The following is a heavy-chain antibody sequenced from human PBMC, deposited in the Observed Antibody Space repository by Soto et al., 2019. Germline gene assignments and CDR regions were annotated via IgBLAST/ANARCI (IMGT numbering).Heavy chain of an antibody. CDR1: GYSISSSNW. CDR2: IYYSGST. J-gene: IGHJ4*02. V-gene: IGHV4-28*01. Sequence: QVQLQESGPGLVKPSDTLSLTCAVSGYSISSSNWWGWIRQPPGKGLELIGYIYYSGSTYYNPSLKSRVTMSVDTSKNQFSLKLSSVTAVDTAVYYCARSAVAITSVGYFDYWGQGTLVTVSS. D-gene: IGHD3-22*01. CDR3: ARSAVAITSVGYFDY.